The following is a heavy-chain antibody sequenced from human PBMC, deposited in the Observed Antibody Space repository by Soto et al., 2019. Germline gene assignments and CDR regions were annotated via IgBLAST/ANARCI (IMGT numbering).Heavy chain of an antibody. CDR3: AKGYYSGYDLAYFDY. D-gene: IGHD5-12*01. V-gene: IGHV3-23*01. Sequence: VGSLRLSCAASGFSCDDYAMTWVRQATGKGLEWVSAISGSGDNTYYADSVKGRFTISRDKSRNTLYLQLNTLRAEDTALYYCAKGYYSGYDLAYFDYWGQGTLVTVSS. J-gene: IGHJ4*02. CDR2: ISGSGDNT. CDR1: GFSCDDYA.